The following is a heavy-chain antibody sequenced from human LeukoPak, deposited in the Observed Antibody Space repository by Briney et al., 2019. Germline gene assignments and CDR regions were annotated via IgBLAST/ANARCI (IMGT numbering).Heavy chain of an antibody. CDR2: ISSSSSTI. J-gene: IGHJ3*02. V-gene: IGHV3-48*02. CDR1: LVTFSNYA. CDR3: TTVLSDSSAYYFPLDAFDI. D-gene: IGHD3-22*01. Sequence: GGSLRLSCAASLVTFSNYAMTWVRKAPGKGLEWVSYISSSSSTIYYADSVKGRFTISRDNAKNSLYLQMNSLRDEDTAVYYCTTVLSDSSAYYFPLDAFDIWGQGTMVTVSS.